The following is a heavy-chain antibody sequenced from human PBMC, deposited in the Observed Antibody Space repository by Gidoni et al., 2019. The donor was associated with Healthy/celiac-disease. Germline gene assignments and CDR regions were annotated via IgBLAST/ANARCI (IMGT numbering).Heavy chain of an antibody. J-gene: IGHJ6*02. CDR3: ASAPYYGDYVGGRYYYYGMDV. CDR2: ISSSGSTI. Sequence: QVQLVESGGGLVKPGGSLRLSRAAPGFTFSDYYMSWIRQAPGKGLEWVSYISSSGSTIYYADSVKGRFTISRDNAKNSLYLQMNSLRAEDTAVYYCASAPYYGDYVGGRYYYYGMDVWGQGTTVTVSS. CDR1: GFTFSDYY. D-gene: IGHD4-17*01. V-gene: IGHV3-11*01.